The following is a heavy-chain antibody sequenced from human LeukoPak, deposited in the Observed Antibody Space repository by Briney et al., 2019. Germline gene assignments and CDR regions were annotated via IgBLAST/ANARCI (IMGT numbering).Heavy chain of an antibody. Sequence: SETLSLTCSVSGGSMNSYYWSWIRQSPGKGLEWIGYIYYSGSTNYNPSLKSRVTISVDTTKNQFSLKLSSVTAADTAAYYCARHVWLQPFDYWGQGTLVTVSS. V-gene: IGHV4-59*08. CDR1: GGSMNSYY. CDR3: ARHVWLQPFDY. D-gene: IGHD3-9*01. J-gene: IGHJ4*02. CDR2: IYYSGST.